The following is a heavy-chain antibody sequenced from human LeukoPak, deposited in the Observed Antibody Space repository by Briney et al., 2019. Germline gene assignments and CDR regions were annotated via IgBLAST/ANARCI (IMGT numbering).Heavy chain of an antibody. CDR1: VYTFTSYG. CDR3: ARQVDTSMALPDY. V-gene: IGHV1-18*01. Sequence: ASVKVSCKASVYTFTSYGISWVRQAPGQGLEWMGWISAYNGNTNSAQKVQGRVTLTTDTSTSTAYMELRSLRSDDTAVYYCARQVDTSMALPDYWGQGTLVTVSS. D-gene: IGHD5-18*01. J-gene: IGHJ4*02. CDR2: ISAYNGNT.